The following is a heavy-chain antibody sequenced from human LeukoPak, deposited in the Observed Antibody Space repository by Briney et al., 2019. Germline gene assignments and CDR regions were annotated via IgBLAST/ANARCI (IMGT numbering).Heavy chain of an antibody. V-gene: IGHV3-15*01. D-gene: IGHD2-8*01. CDR1: GFTFSDFY. Sequence: GGSLRLSCAASGFTFSDFYMSWIRQAPGKGLEWVGRIKSKTDGGTTDYAAPVKGRFTISRDDSKNTLYLQMDSLKTEDTAVYYCTTSACTNGVCYTSVDYWGQGTLVTVSS. CDR3: TTSACTNGVCYTSVDY. J-gene: IGHJ4*02. CDR2: IKSKTDGGTT.